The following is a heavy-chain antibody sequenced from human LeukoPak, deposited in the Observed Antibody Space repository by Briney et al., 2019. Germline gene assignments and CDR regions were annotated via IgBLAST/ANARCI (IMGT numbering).Heavy chain of an antibody. CDR3: ARALVVPAAPLDY. V-gene: IGHV3-30*04. J-gene: IGHJ4*02. CDR1: GFTFSSYA. Sequence: GGSLRLSCAASGFTFSSYAMHWVRQAPGKGLEWAAVISYDGSNKYYADSVKGRFTISRDNSKNTLYLQMNSLRAEDTAVYYCARALVVPAAPLDYWGQGTLVTVSS. CDR2: ISYDGSNK. D-gene: IGHD2-2*01.